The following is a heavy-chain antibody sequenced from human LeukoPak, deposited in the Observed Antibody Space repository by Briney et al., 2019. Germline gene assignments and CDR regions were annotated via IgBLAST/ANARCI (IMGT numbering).Heavy chain of an antibody. CDR1: GGTFSSYA. CDR3: ARDKASPHDYGDLFDY. Sequence: SVKVSCKASGGTFSSYAISWVRQAPGQGLEWMGGIIPIFGTANYAQKFQGRVTITADESTSTAYMELSSLRSEDTAVYYCARDKASPHDYGDLFDYWGQGTLVTVSS. V-gene: IGHV1-69*13. J-gene: IGHJ4*02. D-gene: IGHD4-17*01. CDR2: IIPIFGTA.